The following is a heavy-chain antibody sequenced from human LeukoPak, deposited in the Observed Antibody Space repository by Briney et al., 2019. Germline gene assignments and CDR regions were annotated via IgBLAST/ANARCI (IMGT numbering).Heavy chain of an antibody. V-gene: IGHV3-23*01. Sequence: PGGSLRLSCEASGFTFGNFGMTWVRQAPGKGLQWVSGITESTTWTYYAASVKGRFTVSRDNSQNTLHLQMNSLRADDTAVYSCARELVSSGTGYFDLWGRGTLVTVSS. CDR3: ARELVSSGTGYFDL. J-gene: IGHJ2*01. CDR1: GFTFGNFG. CDR2: ITESTTWT. D-gene: IGHD3-10*02.